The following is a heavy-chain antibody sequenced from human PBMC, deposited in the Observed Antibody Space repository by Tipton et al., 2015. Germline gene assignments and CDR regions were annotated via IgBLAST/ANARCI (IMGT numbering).Heavy chain of an antibody. D-gene: IGHD3-16*01. V-gene: IGHV4-59*01. J-gene: IGHJ4*02. Sequence: TLSLTCSVSGVSISRYYWGWIRQPPGKGLEWIGYIYYSGSTNYNPSLKSRVTVLLDTSKTQFSLSLTSVTAADTAVYYCAREYRVFGLFYFDYWGQGTLVTVSS. CDR1: GVSISRYY. CDR2: IYYSGST. CDR3: AREYRVFGLFYFDY.